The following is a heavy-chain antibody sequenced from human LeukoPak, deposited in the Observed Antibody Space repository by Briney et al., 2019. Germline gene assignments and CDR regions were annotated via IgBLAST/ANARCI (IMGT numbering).Heavy chain of an antibody. CDR3: ARDLGIRWFGDHKALDAFDI. CDR1: GYTFTSYD. Sequence: ASVKVSCKASGYTFTSYDINWVRQATGQGLEWMGWMNPNSGNTGYAQKFQGRVTITRNTSISTAYMELSSLRSEDTAVYYCARDLGIRWFGDHKALDAFDIWGQGTMVTVSS. J-gene: IGHJ3*02. D-gene: IGHD3-10*01. V-gene: IGHV1-8*03. CDR2: MNPNSGNT.